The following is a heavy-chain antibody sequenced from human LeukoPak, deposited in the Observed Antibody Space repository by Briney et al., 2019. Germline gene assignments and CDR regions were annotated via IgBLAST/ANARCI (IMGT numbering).Heavy chain of an antibody. CDR1: GFTFTSYS. Sequence: GGSLRLSCAASGFTFTSYSMSWVRQAPGKGLEWVSAIIGSGITTYYADSVKGRFTISRDNSKNTLYLQMNSLRAEDTAVYYCAREGYDSSGYDWFDPWGQGTLVTVSS. D-gene: IGHD3-22*01. CDR2: IIGSGITT. V-gene: IGHV3-23*01. J-gene: IGHJ5*02. CDR3: AREGYDSSGYDWFDP.